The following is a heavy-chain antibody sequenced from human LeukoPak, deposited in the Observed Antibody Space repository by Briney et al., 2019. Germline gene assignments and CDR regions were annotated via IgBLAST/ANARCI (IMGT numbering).Heavy chain of an antibody. J-gene: IGHJ4*02. CDR1: GFTFSSYE. Sequence: PGGSLRLSCAASGFTFSSYEMNWVRQAPGEGLEWVSYISSSGSTIYYADSVKGRFTISRDNAKNSLYLQMNSLRAEDTTVYYCARAGGSGSPYWGQGTLVTVSS. CDR2: ISSSGSTI. V-gene: IGHV3-48*03. CDR3: ARAGGSGSPY. D-gene: IGHD3-10*01.